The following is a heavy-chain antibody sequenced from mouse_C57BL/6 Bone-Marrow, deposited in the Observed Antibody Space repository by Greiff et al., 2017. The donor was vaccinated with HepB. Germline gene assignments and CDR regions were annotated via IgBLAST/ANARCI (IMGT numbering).Heavy chain of an antibody. J-gene: IGHJ4*01. V-gene: IGHV1-42*01. CDR1: GYSFTGYY. D-gene: IGHD1-1*01. CDR2: INPSTGGT. CDR3: ARITTVVATRGYAMDY. Sequence: LVESGPELVKPGASVKISCKASGYSFTGYYMNWVKQSPEKSLEWIGEINPSTGGTTYNQKFKAKATLTVDKSSSTAYMQLKSLTSEDSAVYYCARITTVVATRGYAMDYWGQGTSVTVSS.